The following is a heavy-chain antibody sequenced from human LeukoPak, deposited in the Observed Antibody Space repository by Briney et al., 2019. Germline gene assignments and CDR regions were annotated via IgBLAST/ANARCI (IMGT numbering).Heavy chain of an antibody. V-gene: IGHV4-34*01. CDR2: INHSGST. CDR1: GGSFSGYY. D-gene: IGHD3-3*01. CDR3: ARTIITIFGVGPDY. Sequence: SETLSLTCAVYGGSFSGYYWSWIRQPPGKGLEWIGEINHSGSTNYNPSLKSRVTISVDTSKNQFSLKLSSVTAADTAVYYCARTIITIFGVGPDYWGQGTLVTVSS. J-gene: IGHJ4*02.